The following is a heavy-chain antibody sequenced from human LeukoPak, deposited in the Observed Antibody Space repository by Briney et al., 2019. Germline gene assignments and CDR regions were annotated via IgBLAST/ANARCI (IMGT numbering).Heavy chain of an antibody. D-gene: IGHD4-11*01. CDR2: INSDGSRT. CDR3: ARVRDDYTYFDC. CDR1: GFTFDDYG. J-gene: IGHJ4*02. V-gene: IGHV3-74*01. Sequence: GGSLRLSCAASGFTFDDYGMSWVRQAPGKGLMWVSRINSDGSRTAYADSVRGRFTISRDNAKSTLYLQMNSLRAEDTAVYYCARVRDDYTYFDCWGQGTLVTVSS.